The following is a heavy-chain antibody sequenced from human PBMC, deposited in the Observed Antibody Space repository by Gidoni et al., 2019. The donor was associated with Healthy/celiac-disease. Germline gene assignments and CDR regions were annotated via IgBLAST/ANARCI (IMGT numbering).Heavy chain of an antibody. D-gene: IGHD3-10*01. Sequence: EVQLVESGGGVVRPGGALRLSCAASGFTFDDYGMSRVRQAPGKGLEWVSGINWNGGSTGYADSVKGRFTISRDNAKNSLYLQMNSLRAEDTALYYCAREGITMVRGVIIDTHFYDYWGQGTLVTVSS. CDR1: GFTFDDYG. V-gene: IGHV3-20*04. CDR2: INWNGGST. J-gene: IGHJ4*02. CDR3: AREGITMVRGVIIDTHFYDY.